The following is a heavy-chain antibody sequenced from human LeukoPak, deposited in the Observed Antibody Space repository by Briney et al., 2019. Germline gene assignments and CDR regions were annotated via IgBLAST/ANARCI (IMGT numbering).Heavy chain of an antibody. J-gene: IGHJ2*01. CDR1: GGSISSYY. CDR2: IYTSGST. D-gene: IGHD1-7*01. CDR3: ASGRQTRTGTEYFDL. Sequence: SETLSLTCTVSGGSISSYYWSWIRQPAGRGLEWIGRIYTSGSTNYNPSLKSRVTMSVDTSKNQFSLKLSSVTAADTAVYYCASGRQTRTGTEYFDLWGRGTLVTVSS. V-gene: IGHV4-4*07.